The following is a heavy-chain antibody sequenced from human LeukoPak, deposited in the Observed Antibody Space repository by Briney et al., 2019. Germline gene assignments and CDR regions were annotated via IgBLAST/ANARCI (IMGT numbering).Heavy chain of an antibody. CDR1: GFTFSSYW. CDR3: ARDLLVGSIAADY. V-gene: IGHV3-74*01. CDR2: TNTDGSST. J-gene: IGHJ4*02. Sequence: GGSLRLSCAASGFTFSSYWMHWVRQAPGKGLVWVSRTNTDGSSTSYADSVKGRFTISRDNAKNTLYLQMNSLRAEDTAVYYCARDLLVGSIAADYWGQGTLVTVSS. D-gene: IGHD6-6*01.